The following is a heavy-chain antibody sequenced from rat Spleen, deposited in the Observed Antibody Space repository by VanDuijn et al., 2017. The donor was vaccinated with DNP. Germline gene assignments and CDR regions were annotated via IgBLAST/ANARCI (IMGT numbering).Heavy chain of an antibody. V-gene: IGHV2-1*01. CDR2: IWSGGSA. Sequence: QVQLKESGPGLVQPSQTLSLTCTVSGFSLTRNSIHWVRQPPGKGLEWVGAIWSGGSADYNSALKSRLSISRDTSKSQVFLKMNRLQTEDTAIYFCTAGITTGWFAYWGQGTLVTVSS. J-gene: IGHJ3*01. CDR1: GFSLTRNS. CDR3: TAGITTGWFAY. D-gene: IGHD1-4*01.